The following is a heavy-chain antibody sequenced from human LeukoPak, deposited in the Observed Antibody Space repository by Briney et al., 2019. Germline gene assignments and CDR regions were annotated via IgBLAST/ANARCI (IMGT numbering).Heavy chain of an antibody. CDR3: ARSFSEKFYFES. V-gene: IGHV4-61*02. D-gene: IGHD1-26*01. J-gene: IGHJ4*02. CDR2: IYASGKT. CDR1: GDSISRGRYY. Sequence: SQTLSLTCTVPGDSISRGRYYWSWVRQPAGKELEWIERIYASGKTDYNPYTPSLRSRVAMSLDTSKNQVSLYLTSVTAADTAMYFCARSFSEKFYFESWGQGTLVTVSS.